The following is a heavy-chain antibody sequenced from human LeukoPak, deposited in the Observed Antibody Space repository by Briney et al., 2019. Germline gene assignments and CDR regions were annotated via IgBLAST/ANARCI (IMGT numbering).Heavy chain of an antibody. V-gene: IGHV3-30*04. J-gene: IGHJ4*02. D-gene: IGHD4-17*01. CDR1: GFTFSSYA. Sequence: GGSLRLSCAASGFTFSSYAMHWVRQAPGKGLEWVAVISYDGSNKYYADSVKGRFTISRDNSKNTLYLQMNSLRAEDTAVYYCAEGGLGDPYGDYVIDYWGQGTLVTVSS. CDR3: AEGGLGDPYGDYVIDY. CDR2: ISYDGSNK.